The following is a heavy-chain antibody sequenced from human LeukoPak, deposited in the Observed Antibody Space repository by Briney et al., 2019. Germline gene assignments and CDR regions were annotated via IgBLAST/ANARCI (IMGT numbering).Heavy chain of an antibody. D-gene: IGHD6-6*01. CDR3: ARGLGSSSSSDAFDI. CDR2: ISSGRSYI. J-gene: IGHJ3*02. CDR1: GFTFSSYS. V-gene: IGHV3-21*01. Sequence: GGSLRLSCAASGFTFSSYSMNWVRQAPGKGLEWVSSISSGRSYIYYADSVKGRFTISRDNAKNSLYLQMNSLRAEDTAVYYCARGLGSSSSSDAFDIWGQGTMVCVSS.